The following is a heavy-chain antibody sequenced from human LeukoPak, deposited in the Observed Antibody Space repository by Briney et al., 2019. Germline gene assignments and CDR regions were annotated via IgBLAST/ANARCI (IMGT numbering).Heavy chain of an antibody. Sequence: GGSLRLSCAASGFSLSDAWMSWVRQAPGKGLECVGRMKPRGTTEDGAPMNDRFIVSRDDSKNTLYLHMNSLKAEDTGLYYCSQLSRGYWGQGAQVTVSS. J-gene: IGHJ4*02. CDR1: GFSLSDAW. V-gene: IGHV3-15*01. D-gene: IGHD2-15*01. CDR3: SQLSRGY. CDR2: MKPRGTT.